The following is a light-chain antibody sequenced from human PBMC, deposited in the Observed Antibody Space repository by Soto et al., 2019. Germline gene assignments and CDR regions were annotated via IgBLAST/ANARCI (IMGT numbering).Light chain of an antibody. Sequence: QSALTQPASVSGSPGQSITISCTGTSSDVGGYNYVSWYQHHPGKAPKLTIYDVSNRPSGVSNRCSGSKSGDTASLTISGRQAEDEADYYCSSYAGSSTHVVFGGGTKLTVL. CDR3: SSYAGSSTHVV. V-gene: IGLV2-14*03. CDR1: SSDVGGYNY. CDR2: DVS. J-gene: IGLJ2*01.